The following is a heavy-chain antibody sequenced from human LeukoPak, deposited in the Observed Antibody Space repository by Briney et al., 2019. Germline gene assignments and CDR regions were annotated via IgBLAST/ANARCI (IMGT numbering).Heavy chain of an antibody. CDR1: GGSISSSSYY. CDR3: ARDSSGYSRGWFDP. CDR2: IYYSGST. D-gene: IGHD3-22*01. J-gene: IGHJ5*02. V-gene: IGHV4-39*02. Sequence: ETLSLTCTVSGGSISSSSYYWGWIRQPPGKGLEWIGSIYYSGSTYYNPSLKSRVTISVDTSKNQFSLKLSSVTAADTAVYYCARDSSGYSRGWFDPWGQGTLVTVSS.